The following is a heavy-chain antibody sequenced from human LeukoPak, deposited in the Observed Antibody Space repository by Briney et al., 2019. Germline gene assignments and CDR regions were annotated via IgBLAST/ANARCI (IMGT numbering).Heavy chain of an antibody. CDR3: AREDPGATYDY. V-gene: IGHV3-30*03. J-gene: IGHJ4*02. D-gene: IGHD7-27*01. CDR1: GFTFSRHV. Sequence: GRSLRLSCATSGFTFSRHVMHWVRQAPGKGLEWVAVISSDVSNTDYADSVKGRFTISRDNSKNTLYLQMNSLRVEDTATYYCAREDPGATYDYWGQGTLVIVSS. CDR2: ISSDVSNT.